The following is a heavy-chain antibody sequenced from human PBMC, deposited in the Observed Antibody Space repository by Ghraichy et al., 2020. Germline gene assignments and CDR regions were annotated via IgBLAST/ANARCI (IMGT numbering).Heavy chain of an antibody. CDR2: IYYSGFT. CDR1: GGFVSGYY. Sequence: SETLSLTCTVSGGFVSGYYWSWIRQSPGKELEWIGYIYYSGFTKYTPSLESRVNISLETPKNQFSLKLTSVTATDTAIYYCARVSYASGRLWLDPWGQGTLVTVSS. CDR3: ARVSYASGRLWLDP. J-gene: IGHJ5*02. D-gene: IGHD3-10*01. V-gene: IGHV4-59*08.